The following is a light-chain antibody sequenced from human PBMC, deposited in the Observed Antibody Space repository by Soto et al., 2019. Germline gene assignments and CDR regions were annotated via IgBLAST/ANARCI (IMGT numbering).Light chain of an antibody. CDR3: QQYNSYSWT. CDR1: QIISNY. CDR2: KAS. Sequence: DIQMTQSPSTLSASVGDRVTIACRASQIISNYLAWYQQKPGKAPKLLIYKASSLESGVPSRFSGSGSGTEFTLTISSRQPDDCATYYCQQYNSYSWTFGQGTKVEIK. J-gene: IGKJ1*01. V-gene: IGKV1-5*03.